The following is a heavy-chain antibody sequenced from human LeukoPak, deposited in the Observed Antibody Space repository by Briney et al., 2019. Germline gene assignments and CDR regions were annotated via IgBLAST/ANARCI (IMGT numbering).Heavy chain of an antibody. V-gene: IGHV4-34*01. D-gene: IGHD5-24*01. CDR1: GGSFSGYY. J-gene: IGHJ4*02. Sequence: SETLSLTCAVYGGSFSGYYWSWIRQPPGKGLEWSGEINHSGSTNYNPSLKSRVTISVDTSKNPFPLKLSSVTAADTAVYYCARGRQNRRWLSFDYWGQGTLVTVSS. CDR2: INHSGST. CDR3: ARGRQNRRWLSFDY.